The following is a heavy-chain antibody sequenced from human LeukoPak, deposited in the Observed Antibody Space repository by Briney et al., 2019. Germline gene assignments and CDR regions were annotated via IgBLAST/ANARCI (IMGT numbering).Heavy chain of an antibody. CDR3: AREGIAAAGTLIRGWVTAYYYMDV. CDR1: GGSISSYY. D-gene: IGHD6-13*01. CDR2: IYTSGST. J-gene: IGHJ6*03. V-gene: IGHV4-4*07. Sequence: SETLSLTCTVSGGSISSYYWSWIRQPAGKGLEWIGRIYTSGSTNYNPSLKSRVTMSVDTSKNQFSLKLSSVTAADTAVYYCAREGIAAAGTLIRGWVTAYYYMDVWGKGTTVTISS.